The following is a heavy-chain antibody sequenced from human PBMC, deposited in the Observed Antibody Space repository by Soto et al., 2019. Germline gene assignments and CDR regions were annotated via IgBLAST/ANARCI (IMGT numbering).Heavy chain of an antibody. D-gene: IGHD3-3*01. CDR3: ARDNILGILYGGMDV. Sequence: PSETLSLTCTVSGGSISSGDYYWSWIRQPPGKGLEWIGYIYYSGSTYYNPSLKSRVTISVDTSKNQFSLKLSSVTAADTAVYYCARDNILGILYGGMDVCGQGTTVTAP. CDR2: IYYSGST. CDR1: GGSISSGDYY. J-gene: IGHJ6*02. V-gene: IGHV4-30-4*01.